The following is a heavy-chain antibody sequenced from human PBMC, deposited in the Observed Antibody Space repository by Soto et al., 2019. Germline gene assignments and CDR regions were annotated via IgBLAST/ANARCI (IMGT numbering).Heavy chain of an antibody. CDR3: ARGVDAGVDV. CDR1: GYTFTTYD. Sequence: QVQLVQSGAEVTKPGASVKVSCKASGYTFTTYDINLVRQATGQGLEWLGWMSPNSGATGYAQKFQGRVTMTRDTSMTTAYMELSNLRSEDTAMYYCARGVDAGVDVWGQGTTVTVSS. CDR2: MSPNSGAT. V-gene: IGHV1-8*01. D-gene: IGHD1-1*01. J-gene: IGHJ6*02.